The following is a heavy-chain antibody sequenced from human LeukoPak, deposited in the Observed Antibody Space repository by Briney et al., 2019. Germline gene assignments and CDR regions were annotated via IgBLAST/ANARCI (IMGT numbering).Heavy chain of an antibody. Sequence: ASVKVSCKASGYTFTGYYVHWVREAPGQGLEWMGWINPNSGGTKYAQKFQGRVTMTRDTSISTAHMELNRLRSDDTAVYYCAREPIISVPAAIGAYNWFDPWGQGTLVTVSS. CDR2: INPNSGGT. J-gene: IGHJ5*02. V-gene: IGHV1-2*02. D-gene: IGHD2-2*02. CDR3: AREPIISVPAAIGAYNWFDP. CDR1: GYTFTGYY.